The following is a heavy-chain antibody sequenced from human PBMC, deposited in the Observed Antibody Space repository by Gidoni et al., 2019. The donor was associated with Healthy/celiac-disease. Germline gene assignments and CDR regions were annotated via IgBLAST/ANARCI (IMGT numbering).Heavy chain of an antibody. V-gene: IGHV3-21*01. CDR1: GFPFRSYI. D-gene: IGHD1-26*01. CDR3: ARDRELTGVWEGRQYGMDV. CDR2: ISSSSSYI. J-gene: IGHJ6*02. Sequence: VQLVASGGGLVKPWVSLRLSCAASGFPFRSYIMNWVRQAPGKGLEWVSSISSSSSYIYYADSVKGRFTISRDKAKNSLYLQMNSLRAEDTAVYYCARDRELTGVWEGRQYGMDVWGQGTTVTVSS.